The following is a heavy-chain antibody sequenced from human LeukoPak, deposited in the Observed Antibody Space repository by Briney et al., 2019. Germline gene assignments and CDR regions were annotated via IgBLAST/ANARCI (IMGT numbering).Heavy chain of an antibody. CDR2: LNQDGREK. D-gene: IGHD5-24*01. V-gene: IGHV3-7*01. Sequence: GGSLRLSCAASGFTFSRYWMTWVRQAPGRGLEWVANLNQDGREKYYMDSVTGRFTISRDNAKNSVFLQMNSLGADDTAVYYGARDLGTPANNFLNPWGQEPLVTVSS. CDR3: ARDLGTPANNFLNP. CDR1: GFTFSRYW. J-gene: IGHJ5*02.